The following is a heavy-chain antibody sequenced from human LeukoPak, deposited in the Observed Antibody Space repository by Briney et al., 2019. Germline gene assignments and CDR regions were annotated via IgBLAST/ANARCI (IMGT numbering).Heavy chain of an antibody. CDR2: IYASGST. D-gene: IGHD5-12*01. J-gene: IGHJ5*02. CDR1: GGSISSSNYY. Sequence: ASETLSLTCSVSGGSISSSNYYWSWIRQPAGKGLEWIGRIYASGSTRYNPSLKSRVTMSVDTSKNQFSLKLTSVTAADTAVYFCARGLAAAYDYNWFDPWGQGTLVSVSS. CDR3: ARGLAAAYDYNWFDP. V-gene: IGHV4-61*02.